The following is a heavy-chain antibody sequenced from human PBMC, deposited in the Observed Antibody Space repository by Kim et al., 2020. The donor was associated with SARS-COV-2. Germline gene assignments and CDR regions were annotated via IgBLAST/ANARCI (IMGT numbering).Heavy chain of an antibody. CDR2: ISHGGDT. V-gene: IGHV4-34*01. CDR3: AREGGSGTHFAYY. CDR1: GGSFSGHY. D-gene: IGHD1-26*01. J-gene: IGHJ4*02. Sequence: SETLSLTCAVYGGSFSGHYWSWIRRPAGKGLEWIGEISHGGDTNYNPSLKGRVTISVDTSKNQFSLKLSSLTAADTGLYYCAREGGSGTHFAYYWGQGSPGTVSS.